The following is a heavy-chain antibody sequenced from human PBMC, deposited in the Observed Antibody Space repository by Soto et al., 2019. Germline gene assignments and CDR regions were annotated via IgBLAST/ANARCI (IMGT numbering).Heavy chain of an antibody. CDR3: AKDPGYGSVLEDWFDP. CDR2: ISGSGGST. D-gene: IGHD3-10*01. V-gene: IGHV3-23*01. J-gene: IGHJ5*02. CDR1: GFTFSSYA. Sequence: PGGSLRLSCAASGFTFSSYAMSWVRQAPGKGLEWVSAISGSGGSTYYADSVKGRFTISRDNSKNTLYLQMNSLRAEDTAVYYCAKDPGYGSVLEDWFDPWGQGTLVTVPQ.